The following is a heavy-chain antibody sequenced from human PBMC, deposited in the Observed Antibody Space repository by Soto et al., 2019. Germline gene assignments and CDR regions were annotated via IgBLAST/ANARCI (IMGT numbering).Heavy chain of an antibody. V-gene: IGHV1-69*13. CDR1: GGTFSSYA. D-gene: IGHD1-26*01. Sequence: GASVKVSCKASGGTFSSYAISWVRQAPGQGLEWMGEIIPIFGTANYAQKFQGRVTITADESTSTAYIELSSLRSEDTAVYYCARRYGSCFDYWGQGTLVTVSS. J-gene: IGHJ4*02. CDR2: IIPIFGTA. CDR3: ARRYGSCFDY.